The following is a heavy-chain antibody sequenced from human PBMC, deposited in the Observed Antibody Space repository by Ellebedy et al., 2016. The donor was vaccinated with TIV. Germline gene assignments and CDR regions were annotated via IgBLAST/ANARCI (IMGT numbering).Heavy chain of an antibody. V-gene: IGHV1-2*04. CDR2: INPNSGGT. J-gene: IGHJ4*02. Sequence: AASVKVSCKASGYTFTGYYMHWVRQAPGQGLEWMGWINPNSGGTNYAQKFQGWVTMTRDTSISTAYMKLSRLRSDDTAVYYCARAPAVTTSGRAPRYFDYWGQGTLVTVSS. D-gene: IGHD4-17*01. CDR1: GYTFTGYY. CDR3: ARAPAVTTSGRAPRYFDY.